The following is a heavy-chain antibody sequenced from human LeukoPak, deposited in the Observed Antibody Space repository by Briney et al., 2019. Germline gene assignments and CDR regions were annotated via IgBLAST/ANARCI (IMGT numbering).Heavy chain of an antibody. CDR1: GYSFTSYW. CDR2: IYPGDSDT. Sequence: GESLKISCKVSGYSFTSYWIGWVRQMPGTGLEWMGIIYPGDSDTRYSPSFQGQVTISADKSIDTAYVQWSSQRASDTAMYYCASAYSYIHFDYWGQGTLVTVSS. D-gene: IGHD5-18*01. V-gene: IGHV5-51*01. J-gene: IGHJ4*02. CDR3: ASAYSYIHFDY.